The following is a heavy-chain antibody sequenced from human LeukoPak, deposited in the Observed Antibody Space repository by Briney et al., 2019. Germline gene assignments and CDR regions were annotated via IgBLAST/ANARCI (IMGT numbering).Heavy chain of an antibody. CDR2: INHSGST. CDR3: ARGRELVAAAGTPWVYGMDV. J-gene: IGHJ6*02. Sequence: SETLSLTCTVSGGSISSYYWSWIRQPPGKGLEWIGEINHSGSTNYNPSLKSRVTISVDTSKNQFSLKLSSVTAADTAVYYCARGRELVAAAGTPWVYGMDVWGQGTTVTVSS. D-gene: IGHD6-13*01. V-gene: IGHV4-34*01. CDR1: GGSISSYY.